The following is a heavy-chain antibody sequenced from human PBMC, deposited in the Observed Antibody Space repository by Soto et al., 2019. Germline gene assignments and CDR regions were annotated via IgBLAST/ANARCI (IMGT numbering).Heavy chain of an antibody. J-gene: IGHJ5*02. Sequence: QVQLVQSGAEVKKPGASVKVSCKASGYTFTGCYMHWVRQAPGQGLEWMGWINPNSGGTNNAPKFQGRVAMTRDTSISTAYMELSRLRSDHTAVYFGARGFGEGMSTFDPWGQGTLVTVSS. CDR3: ARGFGEGMSTFDP. D-gene: IGHD3-10*01. CDR1: GYTFTGCY. V-gene: IGHV1-2*02. CDR2: INPNSGGT.